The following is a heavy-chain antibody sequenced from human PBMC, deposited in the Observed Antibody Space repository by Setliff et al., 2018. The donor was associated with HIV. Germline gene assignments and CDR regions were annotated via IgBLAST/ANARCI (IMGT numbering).Heavy chain of an antibody. Sequence: LSLTCTVSGGSISSRYWSWIRQPPGKGLEWIGTIYYNGNTNYSPSLKSRVTISEDTSKKQVSLKLRSVTAADTAVYYCARGIDNFWTGYIAWGQGTLVTVSS. CDR2: IYYNGNT. D-gene: IGHD3-3*01. CDR3: ARGIDNFWTGYIA. J-gene: IGHJ4*02. CDR1: GGSISSRY. V-gene: IGHV4-59*11.